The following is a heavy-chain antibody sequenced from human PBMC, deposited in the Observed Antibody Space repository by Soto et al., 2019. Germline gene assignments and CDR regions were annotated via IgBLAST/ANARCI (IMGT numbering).Heavy chain of an antibody. CDR1: GFTFSNYA. Sequence: GSLRLACAASGFTFSNYARSWVRQAPGNWLDCFSTISGNFCSTYYSDCVKGLFTISIDNSNNILFLQINSLRDDDSAVYYCAKLQAFIITFDYWGQGTPVTVSS. D-gene: IGHD3-10*01. V-gene: IGHV3-23*01. J-gene: IGHJ4*02. CDR2: ISGNFCST. CDR3: AKLQAFIITFDY.